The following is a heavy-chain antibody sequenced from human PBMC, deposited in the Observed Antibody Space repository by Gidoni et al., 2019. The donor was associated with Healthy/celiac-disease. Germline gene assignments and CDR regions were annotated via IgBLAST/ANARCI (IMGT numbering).Heavy chain of an antibody. V-gene: IGHV4-61*01. J-gene: IGHJ6*03. Sequence: QVQLQESGPGLVKPSETLSLTCTAPGGSVSSGSYYWSWIRQPPGKGLEWIGYIYYSGSTNYNPSLKSRVTISVDTSKNQFSLKLSSVTAADTAVYYCARDFRSYYYYYMDVWGKGTTVTVSS. CDR3: ARDFRSYYYYYMDV. CDR1: GGSVSSGSYY. CDR2: IYYSGST.